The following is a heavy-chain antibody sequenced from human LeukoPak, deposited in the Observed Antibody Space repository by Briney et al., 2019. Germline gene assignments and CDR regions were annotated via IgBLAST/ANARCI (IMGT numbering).Heavy chain of an antibody. V-gene: IGHV1-2*02. D-gene: IGHD3-22*01. CDR2: INPNSGGT. J-gene: IGHJ5*02. CDR3: ARGNFWVVITPNWFDP. CDR1: GYTFTGYY. Sequence: ASVKVSCEASGYTFTGYYMHWVRQAPGQGLEWMGWINPNSGGTNYAQKFQGRVTMTRDTSISTAYMELSRLRSDDTAVYYCARGNFWVVITPNWFDPWGQGTLVTVSS.